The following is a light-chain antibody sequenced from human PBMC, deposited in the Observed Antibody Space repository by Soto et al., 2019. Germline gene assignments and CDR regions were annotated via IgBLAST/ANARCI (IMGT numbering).Light chain of an antibody. V-gene: IGKV3-15*01. CDR1: QSVSSN. CDR3: PQYHNLWA. Sequence: EIVMTQSPATLSVSPGERATLSCRASQSVSSNLAWYQQKPGQAPRLLIYGESTRATGIPARFSGSGSGTEFTLTISSLQSEDFAVYSCPQYHNLWAFGQGTKVDIK. J-gene: IGKJ1*01. CDR2: GES.